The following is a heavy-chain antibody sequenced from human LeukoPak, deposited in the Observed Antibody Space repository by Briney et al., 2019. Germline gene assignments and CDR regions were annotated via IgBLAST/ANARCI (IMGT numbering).Heavy chain of an antibody. V-gene: IGHV3-23*01. Sequence: PGGSLRLSCAASGFTFSSYAMTWVRQAPGKGLEWVSVISGSGGSTYYADSVKGRFTISRDNSKNTLYLQMNSLRAEDTAVYYCAKDQFEYYDSSGYPSYYYYGMDVWGQGTTVTVSS. CDR1: GFTFSSYA. D-gene: IGHD3-22*01. CDR3: AKDQFEYYDSSGYPSYYYYGMDV. J-gene: IGHJ6*02. CDR2: ISGSGGST.